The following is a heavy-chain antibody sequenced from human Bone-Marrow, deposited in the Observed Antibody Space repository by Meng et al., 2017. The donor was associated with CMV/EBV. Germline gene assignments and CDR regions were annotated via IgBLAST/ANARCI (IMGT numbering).Heavy chain of an antibody. D-gene: IGHD6-13*01. J-gene: IGHJ4*02. V-gene: IGHV1-69*05. CDR2: IIPIFGTA. CDR1: GGTFSSYA. Sequence: SVKVSCKASGGTFSSYAISWVRRAPGQGLEWMGGIIPIFGTANYAQKFQGRVTITTDESTSTAYMELSSLRSEDTAVYYCARGGQGIAAPGVFDYWGQGTLVTVSS. CDR3: ARGGQGIAAPGVFDY.